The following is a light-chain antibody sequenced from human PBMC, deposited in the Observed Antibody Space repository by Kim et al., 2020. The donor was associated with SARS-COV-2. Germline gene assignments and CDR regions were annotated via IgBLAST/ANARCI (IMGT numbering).Light chain of an antibody. CDR2: QDS. CDR3: QAWDSSTGL. J-gene: IGLJ2*01. Sequence: SESPAQSAGIISAGDKLGDKNVSWNQQKPGQSPVLVIYQDSKRPAGIPERFSGSNSGNTATLTISGTQALDQADYYCQAWDSSTGLFGGGTQLTVL. CDR1: KLGDKN. V-gene: IGLV3-1*01.